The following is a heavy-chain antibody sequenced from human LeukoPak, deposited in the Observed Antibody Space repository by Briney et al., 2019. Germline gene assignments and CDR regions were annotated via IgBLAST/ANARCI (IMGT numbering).Heavy chain of an antibody. CDR2: INHSGST. CDR1: GGSFSGYY. J-gene: IGHJ5*02. CDR3: ARLYYDILTGYRTLNWFDP. D-gene: IGHD3-9*01. V-gene: IGHV4-34*01. Sequence: SETLSLTCAVYGGSFSGYYWSWIRQPPGKGLEWIGEINHSGSTNYNPSLKSRVTISVDTSKNQFSLKLSSVTAADTGVYYCARLYYDILTGYRTLNWFDPWGQGTLVTVSS.